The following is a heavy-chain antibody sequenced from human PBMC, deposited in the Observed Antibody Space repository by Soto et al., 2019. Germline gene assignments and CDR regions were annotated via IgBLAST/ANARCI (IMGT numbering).Heavy chain of an antibody. J-gene: IGHJ6*02. CDR1: GGTFSSYA. V-gene: IGHV1-69*13. Sequence: GASVKVSCKASGGTFSSYAISWVRQAPGQGLEWMGGIIPIFGTANYAQKLQGRVTITADESTSTAYMELSSLRSEDTAVYYCAIDGIGIVVVPAANYYYYGMDVWGQGTTVTVSS. D-gene: IGHD2-2*01. CDR2: IIPIFGTA. CDR3: AIDGIGIVVVPAANYYYYGMDV.